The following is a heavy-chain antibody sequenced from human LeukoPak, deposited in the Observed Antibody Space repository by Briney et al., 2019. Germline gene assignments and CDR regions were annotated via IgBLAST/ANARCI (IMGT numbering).Heavy chain of an antibody. V-gene: IGHV3-9*01. CDR1: GFTFDDYA. CDR3: ARDPGPSIPAWGAFDI. Sequence: PGGSLRLSCAASGFTFDDYAMHWVRQAPGKGLEWVSGISWNSGSIGYVDSVKGRFTISRDNAKNSLFLQMNSLRDEDTAVYYCARDPGPSIPAWGAFDIWGQGTKVTVSS. D-gene: IGHD6-6*01. CDR2: ISWNSGSI. J-gene: IGHJ3*02.